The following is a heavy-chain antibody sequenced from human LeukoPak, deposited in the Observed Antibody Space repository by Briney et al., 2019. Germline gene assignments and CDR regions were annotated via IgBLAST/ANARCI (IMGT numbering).Heavy chain of an antibody. Sequence: GGSLRLSCAASGFTFSTYDMHWVRQAPGKGLEWVAFIQYNGSKKYYADSVKGRFTMSRDDSKNTVYLQMTSLRLEDTAVFYCVKDPFVGRYGGDSVLGYFDYWGQGTLVTVSS. CDR2: IQYNGSKK. J-gene: IGHJ4*02. CDR3: VKDPFVGRYGGDSVLGYFDY. D-gene: IGHD4-23*01. V-gene: IGHV3-30*02. CDR1: GFTFSTYD.